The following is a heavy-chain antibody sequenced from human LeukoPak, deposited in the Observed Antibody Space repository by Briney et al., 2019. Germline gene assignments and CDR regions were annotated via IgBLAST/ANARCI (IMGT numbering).Heavy chain of an antibody. CDR1: GFTFNSYA. CDR2: IWYDGSNK. J-gene: IGHJ4*02. V-gene: IGHV3-33*08. Sequence: PGTSLRLSCAASGFTFNSYAVHWVRQAPGKGLEWVALIWYDGSNKYYADSVKGRFTISRDNSKNTLSLQMNSLRAEDTAVYYCARDYGSGIDCWGQGTLVTVSS. D-gene: IGHD3-10*01. CDR3: ARDYGSGIDC.